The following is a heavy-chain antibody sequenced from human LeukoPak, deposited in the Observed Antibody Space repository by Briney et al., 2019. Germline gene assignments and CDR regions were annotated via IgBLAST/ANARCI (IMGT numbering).Heavy chain of an antibody. CDR1: GGSFSGYY. V-gene: IGHV3-7*01. J-gene: IGHJ6*02. CDR2: KKGDGSET. D-gene: IGHD2-15*01. Sequence: ETLSLTCAVYGGSFSGYYWSWIRQPPGKGLEWVAYKKGDGSETYHVDSVEGRFTISRDNAKNSLYLQMNSLRAEDTAVYYCARDGTTIVVVTLANYYGMDVWGQGTTVTVSS. CDR3: ARDGTTIVVVTLANYYGMDV.